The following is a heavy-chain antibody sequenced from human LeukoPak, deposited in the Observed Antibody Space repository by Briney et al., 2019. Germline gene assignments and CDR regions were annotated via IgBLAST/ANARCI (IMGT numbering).Heavy chain of an antibody. D-gene: IGHD6-13*01. J-gene: IGHJ4*02. CDR3: AVHPHGQQLALGYFDY. CDR2: IYDTGET. V-gene: IGHV3-66*02. Sequence: GGSLRLSCAASGFTVSNNYMSWVRQAPGEGLEWVSFIYDTGETYYTESVKGRFTISRDNSKNTLFLQMNSLRAEDTAVYYCAVHPHGQQLALGYFDYWGQGTLVTVSS. CDR1: GFTVSNNY.